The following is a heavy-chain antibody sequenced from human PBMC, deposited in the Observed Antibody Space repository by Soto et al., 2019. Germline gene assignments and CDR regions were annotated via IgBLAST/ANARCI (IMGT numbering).Heavy chain of an antibody. CDR3: VGGHYFGDY. D-gene: IGHD3-10*01. CDR1: GFSFRSYG. J-gene: IGHJ4*02. CDR2: ISDDGTNK. V-gene: IGHV3-30*03. Sequence: HVQLVESGGGVVQPGRSLRLSCVASGFSFRSYGMQWVRQAPGKGLEWVALISDDGTNKYYRDSVKGRFTVSRDNSKNTLYLQVNSLRAEDTAVYYCVGGHYFGDYWGQGTLVTVSS.